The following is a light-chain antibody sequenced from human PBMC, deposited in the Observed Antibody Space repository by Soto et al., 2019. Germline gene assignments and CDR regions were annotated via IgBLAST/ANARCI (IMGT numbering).Light chain of an antibody. J-gene: IGLJ2*01. CDR1: SSDVGGYNY. V-gene: IGLV2-14*01. CDR3: SSYTSSSTV. CDR2: DVG. Sequence: QSALTQPASVSGSPGQSITISCTGISSDVGGYNYVSWYQQHPGKAPKLMIYDVGNRPSGVSNRFSGSKSGNTASLTISGLQAEDEADYYCSSYTSSSTVFGGGTKLTVL.